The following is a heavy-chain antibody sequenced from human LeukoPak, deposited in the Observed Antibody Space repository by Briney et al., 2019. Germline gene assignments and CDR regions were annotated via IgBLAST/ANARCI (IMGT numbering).Heavy chain of an antibody. CDR3: ARGPPAQYAPGAFDI. CDR1: GGSISSGSYY. Sequence: PSETLSLTCTVSGGSISSGSYYWSWIRQPAGKGLEWIGRIYTSGSTNYNPSLKSRVTISVDTSKNQFSLKLSSVTAADTAVYYCARGPPAQYAPGAFDIWGQGTMVTVSS. V-gene: IGHV4-61*02. J-gene: IGHJ3*02. D-gene: IGHD2-2*01. CDR2: IYTSGST.